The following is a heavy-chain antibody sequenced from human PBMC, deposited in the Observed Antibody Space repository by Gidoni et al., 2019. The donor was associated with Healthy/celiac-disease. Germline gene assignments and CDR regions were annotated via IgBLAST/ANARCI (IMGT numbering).Heavy chain of an antibody. CDR2: ISGSGRST. CDR3: AKNYNVPGAFDI. D-gene: IGHD1-1*01. CDR1: GFTFRSYA. V-gene: IGHV3-23*01. J-gene: IGHJ3*02. Sequence: EVQLLESGGGLVQPGGSLRLSCAASGFTFRSYAMCWVRQAHGKGLGWVSDISGSGRSTYYADSVKGRFTISRDNSKNTLYLQMNRLRDEDTAVYYCAKNYNVPGAFDIWGQGTMVTVSS.